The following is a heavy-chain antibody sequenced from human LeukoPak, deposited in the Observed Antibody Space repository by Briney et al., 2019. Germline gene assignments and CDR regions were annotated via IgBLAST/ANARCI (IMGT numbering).Heavy chain of an antibody. Sequence: SETLSLTCAVYGGSFSGYYWSWIRQPPGKGLEWIGEINHSGSINYNPSLKTRVTISVDTSKNQFSLKLSSVTAADTAVYYCASGELVVVVAATQGGSMYWFDPWGQGTLVTVSS. CDR2: INHSGSI. J-gene: IGHJ5*02. D-gene: IGHD2-15*01. V-gene: IGHV4-34*01. CDR1: GGSFSGYY. CDR3: ASGELVVVVAATQGGSMYWFDP.